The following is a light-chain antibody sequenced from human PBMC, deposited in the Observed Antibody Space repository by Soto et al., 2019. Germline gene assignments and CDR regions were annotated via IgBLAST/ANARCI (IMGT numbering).Light chain of an antibody. Sequence: QLVLTQPASVSGSPGQSITISCTGTTSDVGAYNYVSWYQQHPGKAPRLMIYEVSNRPSGVSNRFSGSKSGNTASLTISGLQAEDEADYYCSSYTSSSTKVFGTGTKVTVL. CDR2: EVS. J-gene: IGLJ1*01. CDR3: SSYTSSSTKV. V-gene: IGLV2-14*01. CDR1: TSDVGAYNY.